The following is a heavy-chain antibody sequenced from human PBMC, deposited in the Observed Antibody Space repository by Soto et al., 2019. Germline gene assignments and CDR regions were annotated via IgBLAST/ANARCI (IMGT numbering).Heavy chain of an antibody. V-gene: IGHV4-4*07. CDR1: GGSITNHY. CDR3: ARDYGVNTALDYGYFDL. D-gene: IGHD5-18*01. Sequence: QVQLQESGPRLVTPSETLTLTCSLSGGSITNHYWGWIRQPPGKGLEFIGRIYPSGRAHYNPTLQIRVSMCVDTSKNHFALKVNSVTAADTAIYYCARDYGVNTALDYGYFDLWGRGTLVTVSS. J-gene: IGHJ2*01. CDR2: IYPSGRA.